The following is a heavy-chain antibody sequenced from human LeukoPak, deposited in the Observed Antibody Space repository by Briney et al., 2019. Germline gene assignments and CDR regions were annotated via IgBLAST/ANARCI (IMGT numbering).Heavy chain of an antibody. Sequence: ASVKVSRKASGYRFSDYYMNWVRPAPGQGLAWMGWINSNSGGTKYEQKFQGRVTMTRDTSISTVYMELRRLRFDDTAVYYCARGSERCSSTSCPNKPFDYWGQGTLVTVSS. J-gene: IGHJ4*02. D-gene: IGHD2-2*01. V-gene: IGHV1-2*02. CDR3: ARGSERCSSTSCPNKPFDY. CDR2: INSNSGGT. CDR1: GYRFSDYY.